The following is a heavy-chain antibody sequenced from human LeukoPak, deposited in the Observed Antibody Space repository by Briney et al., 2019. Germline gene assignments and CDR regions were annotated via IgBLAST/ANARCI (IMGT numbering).Heavy chain of an antibody. J-gene: IGHJ3*02. CDR2: IRWNSATI. V-gene: IGHV3-9*01. Sequence: GRSLRLSCAASGFTFDDYAMHWVRQAPGKGLEWVSSIRWNSATIGYADSVKGRFTISRDNAKNSLYLQMNVLSAEDTAFYYCAKDREVWGFGEDAFDIWGQGTMVTVSS. CDR3: AKDREVWGFGEDAFDI. D-gene: IGHD3-10*01. CDR1: GFTFDDYA.